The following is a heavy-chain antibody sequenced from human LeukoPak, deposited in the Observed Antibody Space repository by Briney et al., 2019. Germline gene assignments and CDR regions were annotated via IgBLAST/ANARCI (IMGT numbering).Heavy chain of an antibody. CDR3: AKDPSGIVVVPAAMSDY. CDR2: ISGSGGST. J-gene: IGHJ4*02. Sequence: GGSLRLSCAASGFTFSSYAMSWVRQAPGKGLEWVSAISGSGGSTYYAESVKGRFTISRDNSKNTLYLQMNSLRAEDTAVYYCAKDPSGIVVVPAAMSDYWGQGTLVTVSS. V-gene: IGHV3-23*01. CDR1: GFTFSSYA. D-gene: IGHD2-2*01.